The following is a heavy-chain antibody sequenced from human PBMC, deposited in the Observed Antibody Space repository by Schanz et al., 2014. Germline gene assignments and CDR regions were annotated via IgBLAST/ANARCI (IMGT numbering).Heavy chain of an antibody. CDR3: ARVKYCTITRCYRTETEGIYYMDV. CDR1: GFSFTTYA. D-gene: IGHD2-2*01. J-gene: IGHJ6*03. Sequence: EVQLLESGGGFVQPGGSLRLSCASSGFSFTTYAMSWVRQAPGKGLEWVSSISSGGGSTYYADSVKGRFTISRDNSKNTLYLQMKSLRAEDTAVYYCARVKYCTITRCYRTETEGIYYMDVWGKGTTVTDSS. CDR2: ISSGGGST. V-gene: IGHV3-23*01.